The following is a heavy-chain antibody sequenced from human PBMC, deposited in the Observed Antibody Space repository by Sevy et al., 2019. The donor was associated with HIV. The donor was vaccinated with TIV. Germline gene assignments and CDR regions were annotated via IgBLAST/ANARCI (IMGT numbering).Heavy chain of an antibody. V-gene: IGHV1-24*01. CDR3: ATAPITFGGVIVTPHYFDY. CDR1: GYTLTELS. D-gene: IGHD3-16*02. CDR2: FDPEDGET. Sequence: ASVKVSCKVSGYTLTELSMHWVRQAPGKGLEWMGGFDPEDGETIYAQKFQGRVTMTEDKSTDTAYMELSGLGSEDTAVYYCATAPITFGGVIVTPHYFDYWGQGTLVTVSS. J-gene: IGHJ4*02.